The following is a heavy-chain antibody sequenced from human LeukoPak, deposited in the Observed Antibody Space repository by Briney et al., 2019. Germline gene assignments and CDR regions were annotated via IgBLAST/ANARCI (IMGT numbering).Heavy chain of an antibody. D-gene: IGHD6-19*01. Sequence: GGSLRLSCAASGFTVSSNYMSWVRQAPGKGLEWDSVIYSGGSTYYADSVKGRFTISRDNSKNPLYLQMNSVRAEDTAVYYCARAEGYSSGWPYFDDWGQGTLVTVSS. CDR3: ARAEGYSSGWPYFDD. V-gene: IGHV3-66*02. J-gene: IGHJ4*02. CDR1: GFTVSSNY. CDR2: IYSGGST.